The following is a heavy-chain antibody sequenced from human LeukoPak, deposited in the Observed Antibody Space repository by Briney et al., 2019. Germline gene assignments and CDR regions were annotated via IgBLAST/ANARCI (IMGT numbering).Heavy chain of an antibody. Sequence: PGGSLRLSCTASGFTFSNYAMHWVRQAPGKGLEWVAVIWYDGSNKYYADSVKGRFTISRDNSKNTLYLQMNSLRAEDTAVYYCARDRNTMIVVVSGAFDIWGQGTMVTVSS. D-gene: IGHD3-22*01. CDR2: IWYDGSNK. J-gene: IGHJ3*02. V-gene: IGHV3-33*08. CDR3: ARDRNTMIVVVSGAFDI. CDR1: GFTFSNYA.